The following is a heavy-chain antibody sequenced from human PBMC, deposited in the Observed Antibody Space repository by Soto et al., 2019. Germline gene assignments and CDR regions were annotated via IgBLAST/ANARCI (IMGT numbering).Heavy chain of an antibody. CDR3: AKMGRDIFVLPVAIVGYYFEY. V-gene: IGHV3-23*01. D-gene: IGHD2-2*01. CDR2: ISGRGDNT. J-gene: IGHJ4*02. CDR1: EFTFSTYA. Sequence: GGSLRLSCAASEFTFSTYAMSWVRQAPGKGLEWVSVISGRGDNTYYADSVKGRFTLSRDNSKNTLYLQMNSLRAEDTAVYYCAKMGRDIFVLPVAIVGYYFEYWGQGTVVTVSS.